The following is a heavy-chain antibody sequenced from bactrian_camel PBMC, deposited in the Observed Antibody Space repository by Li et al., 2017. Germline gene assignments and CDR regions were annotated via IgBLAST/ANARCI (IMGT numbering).Heavy chain of an antibody. CDR1: GFAISGHW. V-gene: IGHV3S1*01. Sequence: QLVESGGGLVQPGGSLRLSCAASGFAISGHWMYWVRQAPGKGLEYVSNIPNDGRSPGYADSVKGRFTISRDNAKNMAYLQLNSLKTEDTATYYCAKAYSYWSDYDDWGQGTQVTVS. CDR2: IPNDGRSP. J-gene: IGHJ4*01. CDR3: AKAYSYWSDYDD. D-gene: IGHD8*01.